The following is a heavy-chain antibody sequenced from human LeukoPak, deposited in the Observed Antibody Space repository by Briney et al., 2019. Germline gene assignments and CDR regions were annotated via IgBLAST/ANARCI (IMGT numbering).Heavy chain of an antibody. CDR3: ARARNTGIVGATNDY. V-gene: IGHV1-69*13. Sequence: SVKVSCKASGGTFSSYAISWVRQAPGQGLVWMGGIIPIFGTANYAQKSQGRDTITADESTSTAYMELSSLRSEDTAVYYCARARNTGIVGATNDYWGQGTLVTVSS. CDR2: IIPIFGTA. J-gene: IGHJ4*02. CDR1: GGTFSSYA. D-gene: IGHD1-26*01.